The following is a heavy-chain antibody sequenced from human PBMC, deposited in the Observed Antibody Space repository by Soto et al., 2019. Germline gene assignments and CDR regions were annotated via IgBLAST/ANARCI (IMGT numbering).Heavy chain of an antibody. J-gene: IGHJ2*01. D-gene: IGHD5-12*01. CDR3: AKTIRRGSRYWYFDL. CDR2: ISASGSSP. Sequence: DVQLLGSGGDLVQPGGSLRLSCAASVFTFSSYAMTWVRQTPGKGLEWVSGISASGSSPYYADSVKGRFTISRDNSQSTLYLQMNRLRAEDTAVYYCAKTIRRGSRYWYFDLWGRGTLVTVSS. V-gene: IGHV3-23*01. CDR1: VFTFSSYA.